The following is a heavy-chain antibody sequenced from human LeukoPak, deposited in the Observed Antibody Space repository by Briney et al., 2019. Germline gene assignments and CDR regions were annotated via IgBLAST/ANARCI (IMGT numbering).Heavy chain of an antibody. V-gene: IGHV1-2*02. Sequence: GASVKGSCKASGFTFTGYYIHWVRQAPGQGLEWMGYINPHSGGTNSPQKFQGRVTLTTDTSISAAYMELSSLISDDTAMYYCVREGNELLSKDFDYWGQGTLVAVSS. J-gene: IGHJ4*02. CDR2: INPHSGGT. CDR1: GFTFTGYY. CDR3: VREGNELLSKDFDY. D-gene: IGHD2-21*02.